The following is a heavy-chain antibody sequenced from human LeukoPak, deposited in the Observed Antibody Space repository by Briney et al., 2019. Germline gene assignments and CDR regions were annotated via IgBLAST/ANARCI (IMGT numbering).Heavy chain of an antibody. CDR1: GGSISSGSYY. CDR3: ARAHDYRSAWFDP. J-gene: IGHJ5*02. Sequence: SQTLSFTCTVSGGSISSGSYYWSWIRQPAGKGLEWIGRIYTSGSTNYNPSLKSRVTISVDTSKNQFSLKLSSVTAADTAVYYCARAHDYRSAWFDPWGQGTLVTVSS. V-gene: IGHV4-61*02. CDR2: IYTSGST. D-gene: IGHD4-11*01.